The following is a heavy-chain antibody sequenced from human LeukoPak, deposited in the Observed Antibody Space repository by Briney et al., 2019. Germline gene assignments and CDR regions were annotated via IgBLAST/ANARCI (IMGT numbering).Heavy chain of an antibody. D-gene: IGHD2-15*01. CDR2: IIPILGIA. V-gene: IGHV1-69*04. CDR1: GGTFSSYA. Sequence: SVKVSCKASGGTFSSYAISWLRQAPGQGLEWMGRIIPILGIANYAQKFQGRVTITADKSTSIAYMELSSLRSEDTAVYYCAPDPIVVVVAATDWFDPWGQGTLVTVSS. CDR3: APDPIVVVVAATDWFDP. J-gene: IGHJ5*02.